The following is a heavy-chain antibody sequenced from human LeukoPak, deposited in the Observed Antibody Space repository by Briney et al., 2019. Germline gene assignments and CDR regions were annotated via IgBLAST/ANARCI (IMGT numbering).Heavy chain of an antibody. Sequence: PSETLSLTCTVSGGSISSYYWSWIRQPPGKGLEWIGYIYYSGSTNYNPSLKSRVTISVDTSKNQFSLKLSSVTAADTAVYYCARANLMVRGVVLDVWGKGTTVTISS. V-gene: IGHV4-59*01. J-gene: IGHJ6*04. CDR1: GGSISSYY. CDR3: ARANLMVRGVVLDV. CDR2: IYYSGST. D-gene: IGHD3-10*01.